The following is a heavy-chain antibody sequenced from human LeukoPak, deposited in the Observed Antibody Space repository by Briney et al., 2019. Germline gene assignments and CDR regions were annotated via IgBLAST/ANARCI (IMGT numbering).Heavy chain of an antibody. CDR1: GGSISSYY. Sequence: SETLSLTCTVSGGSISSYYWSWIRQPPGKGLEWIEYIYYSGSTNYNPSLKSRVTISVDTSKNQFSLKLSSVTAADTAVYYCARGSSSGWFDYWGQGTLVTVSS. J-gene: IGHJ4*02. CDR2: IYYSGST. D-gene: IGHD6-19*01. CDR3: ARGSSSGWFDY. V-gene: IGHV4-59*01.